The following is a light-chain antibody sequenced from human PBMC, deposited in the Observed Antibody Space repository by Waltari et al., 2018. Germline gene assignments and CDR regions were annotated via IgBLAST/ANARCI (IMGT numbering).Light chain of an antibody. V-gene: IGLV2-23*02. J-gene: IGLJ2*01. CDR2: EVN. Sequence: GQSITISCTGTNNYIGSYNLVSWYQHHPGKAPKVIIFEVNKRPSGVYNRFSGPKSGNTASLTVSGLHPEDEADYYCCSYAGTPRVVFGGGTKLTVL. CDR3: CSYAGTPRVV. CDR1: NNYIGSYNL.